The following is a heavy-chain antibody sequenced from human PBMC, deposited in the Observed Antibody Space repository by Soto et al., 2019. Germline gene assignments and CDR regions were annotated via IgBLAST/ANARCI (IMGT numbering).Heavy chain of an antibody. Sequence: ASVKVSCKVSGYTLTELSMHWVRQAPGKGLEWMGGFDPEDGETIYAQKFQGRVTMTEDTSTDTAYMELSSLRSEDTAVYYCVKDRGYCSSTSCYPLFDYWGQGTLVTVSS. D-gene: IGHD2-2*01. CDR3: VKDRGYCSSTSCYPLFDY. V-gene: IGHV1-24*01. CDR2: FDPEDGET. CDR1: GYTLTELS. J-gene: IGHJ4*02.